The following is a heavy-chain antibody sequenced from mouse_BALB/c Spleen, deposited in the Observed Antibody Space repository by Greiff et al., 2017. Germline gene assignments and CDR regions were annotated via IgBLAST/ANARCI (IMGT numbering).Heavy chain of an antibody. CDR3: ARLANWNYAMDY. Sequence: EVQRVESGPGLVKPSQSLSLTCTVTGYSITSDYAWNWIRQFPGNKLEWMGYISYSGSTSYNPSLKSRISITRDTSKNQFFLQLNSVTTEDTATYYCARLANWNYAMDYWGQGTSVTVSS. CDR1: GYSITSDYA. CDR2: ISYSGST. J-gene: IGHJ4*01. D-gene: IGHD4-1*01. V-gene: IGHV3-2*02.